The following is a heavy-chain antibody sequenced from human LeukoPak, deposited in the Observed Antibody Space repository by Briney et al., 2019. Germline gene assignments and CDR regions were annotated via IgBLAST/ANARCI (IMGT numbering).Heavy chain of an antibody. CDR2: INPNTGGK. CDR3: ARETMDGALRAHDY. J-gene: IGHJ4*02. D-gene: IGHD4/OR15-4a*01. Sequence: GASVKVSCKASGYTFTKYYIHWVRQAPGQGLEWMGCINPNTGGKNYAQHFRGRVSMTRDTSNSTAYMELSGLRSDDTAGYYCARETMDGALRAHDYWRQGTLVTVPS. CDR1: GYTFTKYY. V-gene: IGHV1-2*02.